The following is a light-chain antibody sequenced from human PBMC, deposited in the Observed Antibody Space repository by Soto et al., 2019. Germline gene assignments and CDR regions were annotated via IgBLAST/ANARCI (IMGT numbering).Light chain of an antibody. V-gene: IGKV3-15*01. CDR1: QNINSN. CDR2: GAS. Sequence: ETVMTQSPATLSVSPGETATLSCRASQNINSNLAWYQQKPGQAPRLLIYGASTRATGIPDRFSGGGSGTEFTLTTSSLQSEYFAVYSCQQYNNWPRGTFGQGTKLEIK. J-gene: IGKJ2*02. CDR3: QQYNNWPRGT.